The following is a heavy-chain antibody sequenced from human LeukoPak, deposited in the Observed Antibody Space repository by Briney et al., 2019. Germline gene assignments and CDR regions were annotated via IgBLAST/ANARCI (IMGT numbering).Heavy chain of an antibody. J-gene: IGHJ4*02. Sequence: PGGSLRLSCSASGFTFGDYAMSWVRQAPGKGLEWVAFIRSKAYGGTTEYAASVLGRFTISRDDSKSIAYLQMNSLKTEDTAVYYCTRERYGSGYYGYWGQGTLVTVSS. CDR1: GFTFGDYA. D-gene: IGHD3-3*01. CDR3: TRERYGSGYYGY. CDR2: IRSKAYGGTT. V-gene: IGHV3-49*04.